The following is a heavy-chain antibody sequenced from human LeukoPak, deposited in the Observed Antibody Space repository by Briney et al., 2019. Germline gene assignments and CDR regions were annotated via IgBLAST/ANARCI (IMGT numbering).Heavy chain of an antibody. CDR3: ASQSTEMDDAFDI. J-gene: IGHJ3*02. Sequence: GGSLRLSCAASGFTFSSYSMNWVRQAPGKGLEWVSSISSSSSYIYYADSVKGRFTISRDNAKNSLYLQMNSLRAEDTAVYYCASQSTEMDDAFDIWGQGTMVTVSS. D-gene: IGHD5-24*01. CDR2: ISSSSSYI. CDR1: GFTFSSYS. V-gene: IGHV3-21*01.